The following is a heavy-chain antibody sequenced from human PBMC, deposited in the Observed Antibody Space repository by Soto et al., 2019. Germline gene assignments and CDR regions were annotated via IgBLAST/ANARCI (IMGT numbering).Heavy chain of an antibody. CDR2: IIPIFGTA. V-gene: IGHV1-69*13. CDR3: ASHSLGYCSGGSCYSHLRGPYYYYYYGMDV. Sequence: SVKVSCKASGGTFSSYAISWVRQAPGQGLEWMGGIIPIFGTANYAQKFQGRVTITADESTSTANMELSSLRSEDTAVYYCASHSLGYCSGGSCYSHLRGPYYYYYYGMDVWGQGTTVTVSS. J-gene: IGHJ6*02. D-gene: IGHD2-15*01. CDR1: GGTFSSYA.